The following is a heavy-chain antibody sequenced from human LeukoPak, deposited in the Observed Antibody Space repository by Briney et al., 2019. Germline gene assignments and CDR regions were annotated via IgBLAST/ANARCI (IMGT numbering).Heavy chain of an antibody. J-gene: IGHJ5*02. CDR2: IYYSGST. D-gene: IGHD6-13*01. CDR3: ARVWVEYSSSWDNWFDP. V-gene: IGHV4-31*03. CDR1: GGSISSGGYY. Sequence: SQTLSLTCTVSGGSISSGGYYWSWIRQHPGKGLEWIGYIYYSGSTYYNPSLKSRVTISVDTSKNQFSLKLSSVTAADTAVYYCARVWVEYSSSWDNWFDPWGQGTLVTVSS.